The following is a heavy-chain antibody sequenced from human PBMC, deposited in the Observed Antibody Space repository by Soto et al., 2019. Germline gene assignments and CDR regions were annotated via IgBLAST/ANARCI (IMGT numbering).Heavy chain of an antibody. CDR2: IDPSDSYT. Sequence: ESLKISCKGSGYSFTSYWISWVRQMPGKGLEWMGRIDPSDSYTNYSPSFQGHVTISADKSISTAYLQWSSLKASDTAMYYCARHLGQVSSSWYRYYFDYWGQGTLVTVSS. V-gene: IGHV5-10-1*01. D-gene: IGHD6-13*01. J-gene: IGHJ4*02. CDR3: ARHLGQVSSSWYRYYFDY. CDR1: GYSFTSYW.